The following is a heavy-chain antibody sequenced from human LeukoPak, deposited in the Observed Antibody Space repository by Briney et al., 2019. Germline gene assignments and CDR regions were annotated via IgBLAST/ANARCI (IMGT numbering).Heavy chain of an antibody. CDR1: GFTLSSYS. V-gene: IGHV3-21*01. CDR2: ISSSSRYI. CDR3: ARDLQGTGSPLDY. D-gene: IGHD1-1*01. Sequence: GGSLRLSCAASGFTLSSYSMNWVRQAPGKGLEWVSSISSSSRYIYYADSVKGRFTISRDNAKNSLYLQMNSLRAEDTAVYYCARDLQGTGSPLDYWGQGTLVTVSS. J-gene: IGHJ4*02.